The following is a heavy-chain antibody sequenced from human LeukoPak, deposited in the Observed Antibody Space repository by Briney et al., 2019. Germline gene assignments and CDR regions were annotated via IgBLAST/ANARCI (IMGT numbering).Heavy chain of an antibody. J-gene: IGHJ4*02. V-gene: IGHV3-9*01. Sequence: GGSLRLSCAASGFTFSSYAMHWVRQAPGKGMEWVSGISWNSGSIGYADSVKGRFTISRDNAKNSLYLQMNSLRAEDTALYYCAKDVGVIITNGGYFDYWGQGTLVTVSS. CDR2: ISWNSGSI. CDR1: GFTFSSYA. CDR3: AKDVGVIITNGGYFDY. D-gene: IGHD3-10*01.